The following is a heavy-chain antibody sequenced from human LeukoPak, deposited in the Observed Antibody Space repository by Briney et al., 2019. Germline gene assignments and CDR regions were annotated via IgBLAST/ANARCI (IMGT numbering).Heavy chain of an antibody. D-gene: IGHD1-26*01. CDR3: ATYSGSRTIDY. CDR1: GGSISSGSYY. J-gene: IGHJ4*01. CDR2: IYTSGST. Sequence: SQTLSLTCTVSGGSISSGSYYWSWIRQPAGKGLEWIGRIYTSGSTNYSPSLKSRVTVSLDTSKNQFFLKLKSVTAADTAVYYCATYSGSRTIDYWGPGTLVTVSS. V-gene: IGHV4-61*02.